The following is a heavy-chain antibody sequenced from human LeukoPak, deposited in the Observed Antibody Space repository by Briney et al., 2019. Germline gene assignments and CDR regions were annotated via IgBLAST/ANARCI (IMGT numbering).Heavy chain of an antibody. D-gene: IGHD2-2*01. V-gene: IGHV1-2*02. CDR1: GYTFTGYY. Sequence: ASVKVSCKASGYTFTGYYMHWVRQAPGQGLEWMGWINPNSGGTNYAQKFQGRVTMTTDTSTSTAYMELRSLRSDDTAVYYCASYYCSSTSCYPWGQGTLVTVSS. J-gene: IGHJ5*02. CDR3: ASYYCSSTSCYP. CDR2: INPNSGGT.